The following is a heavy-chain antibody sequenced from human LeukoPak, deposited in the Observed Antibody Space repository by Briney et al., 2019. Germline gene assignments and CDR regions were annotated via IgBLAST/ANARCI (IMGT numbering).Heavy chain of an antibody. J-gene: IGHJ4*02. V-gene: IGHV1-18*04. Sequence: GDSVKVSCKTSGYAFNFYGLNWVRPAPGQGLEWMGFISLNNGNTHYEQKFQGRVTMAADTSTNTASLEVKSLRSDDTAVYYCQRITIFGVVMDFDYWGQGTLVTVSS. CDR1: GYAFNFYG. CDR2: ISLNNGNT. D-gene: IGHD3-3*01. CDR3: QRITIFGVVMDFDY.